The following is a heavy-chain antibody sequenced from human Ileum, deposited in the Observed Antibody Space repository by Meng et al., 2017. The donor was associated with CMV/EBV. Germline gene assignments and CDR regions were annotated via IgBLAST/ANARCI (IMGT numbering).Heavy chain of an antibody. V-gene: IGHV1-46*01. D-gene: IGHD3-10*01. CDR2: INPSGGST. J-gene: IGHJ4*02. CDR3: ARVSGGGARDYFDY. CDR1: GYTFTSYY. Sequence: ASVKVFCKASGYTFTSYYMHWVRQAPGQGLEWMGIINPSGGSTSYAQKFQGRVTMNRVTSTITVYMEQSSVRSEDTAVYYCARVSGGGARDYFDYWGQGTLVTVSS.